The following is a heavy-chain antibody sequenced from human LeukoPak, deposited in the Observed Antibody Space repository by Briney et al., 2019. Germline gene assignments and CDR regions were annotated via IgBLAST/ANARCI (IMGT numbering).Heavy chain of an antibody. CDR3: ATSPTLGYCSGGSCYSFDY. CDR2: FAPEDGET. V-gene: IGHV1-24*01. Sequence: ASVKVSCKVSGYTLTELSMHWVRHAPGKGLEWRGGFAPEDGETIYAQKFQGRVTMTEDTSTDTAYMELSSLRSEDTAVYYCATSPTLGYCSGGSCYSFDYWGRGALVTVSS. CDR1: GYTLTELS. D-gene: IGHD2-15*01. J-gene: IGHJ4*02.